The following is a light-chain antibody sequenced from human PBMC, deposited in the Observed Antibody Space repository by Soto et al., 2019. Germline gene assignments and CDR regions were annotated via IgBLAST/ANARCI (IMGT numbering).Light chain of an antibody. CDR3: MQALQAPLT. Sequence: DIVMTQSPLSLPVTPGEPGSISWSSIHSLVHSNGYNYLDWYLQKPGQSPQLLIYLGSNRASGVPDRFSGSGSGTDFTLKISRVEAEDVGLYYCMQALQAPLTFGQGTKVDIK. J-gene: IGKJ1*01. V-gene: IGKV2-28*01. CDR2: LGS. CDR1: HSLVHSNGYNY.